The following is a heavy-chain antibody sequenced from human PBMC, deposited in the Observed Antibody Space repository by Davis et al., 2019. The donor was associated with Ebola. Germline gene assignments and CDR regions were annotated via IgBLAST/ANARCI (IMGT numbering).Heavy chain of an antibody. CDR3: AKTAVTTFYYYGMDV. CDR1: GITFSGYW. Sequence: GESLKISCATSGITFSGYWMSWVRQAPGRGLEWVANIKQDGREKYYADSVKGRFTISRDNSKNTLYLQMNSLRAEDTAVYYCAKTAVTTFYYYGMDVWGQGTTVTVSS. V-gene: IGHV3-7*01. D-gene: IGHD4-11*01. J-gene: IGHJ6*02. CDR2: IKQDGREK.